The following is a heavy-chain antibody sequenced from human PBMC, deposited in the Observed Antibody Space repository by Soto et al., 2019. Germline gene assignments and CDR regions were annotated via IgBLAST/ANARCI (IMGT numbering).Heavy chain of an antibody. V-gene: IGHV3-11*01. J-gene: IGHJ3*02. CDR2: ISSSGSTI. CDR3: ASLYDSSGYYYVRERAFDI. D-gene: IGHD3-22*01. CDR1: VFTFSDYY. Sequence: SLRLSCSASVFTFSDYYMSWGRQAPGKGLEWVSYISSSGSTIYYADSVKGRFTISRDNAKNSLYLQMNSLRAEDTAVYYCASLYDSSGYYYVRERAFDIWGQGTMVTVSS.